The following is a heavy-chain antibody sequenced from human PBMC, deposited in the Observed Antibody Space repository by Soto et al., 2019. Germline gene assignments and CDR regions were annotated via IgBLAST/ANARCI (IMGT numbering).Heavy chain of an antibody. CDR2: IYYSGST. D-gene: IGHD3-16*02. V-gene: IGHV4-59*08. CDR1: GGSISSYY. J-gene: IGHJ5*02. Sequence: SETLSLTCTVSGGSISSYYWSWIRQPPGKGLEWIGHIYYSGSTNYNPSLKSRVSISVDKSKNQFSLKLSSVTAADTAVYYCARTRGLSYNLFDPWGQRTLVTVSS. CDR3: ARTRGLSYNLFDP.